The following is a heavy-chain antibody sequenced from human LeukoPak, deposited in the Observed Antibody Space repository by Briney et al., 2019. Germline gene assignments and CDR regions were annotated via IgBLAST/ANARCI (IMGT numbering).Heavy chain of an antibody. D-gene: IGHD3-22*01. CDR1: GYSLSSGFF. CDR3: ARAHDFSDTSGPNYLDF. Sequence: PSETLSVICTVSGYSLSSGFFCDWIRQSPGKGLEWIGSFSHRGGSYHNPSLKSRVTISVDTAKKQFSLKLLSVTAADTAVYYCARAHDFSDTSGPNYLDFWGLGILVTVSS. CDR2: FSHRGGS. V-gene: IGHV4-38-2*02. J-gene: IGHJ4*02.